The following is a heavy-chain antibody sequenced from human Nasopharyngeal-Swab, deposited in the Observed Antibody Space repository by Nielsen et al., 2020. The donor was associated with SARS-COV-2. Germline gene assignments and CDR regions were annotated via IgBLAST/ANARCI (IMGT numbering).Heavy chain of an antibody. CDR3: ARGLVQYYYDSSGYSFFDY. Sequence: SDTLSLTCAVSGGSFSGYYWSWIRQPPGKGLEWIGEINHSGSTNYNPSLKSRVTISVDTSKNQFSLKLSSVTAADTAVYYCARGLVQYYYDSSGYSFFDYWGQGTLVTVSS. D-gene: IGHD3-22*01. CDR2: INHSGST. CDR1: GGSFSGYY. J-gene: IGHJ4*02. V-gene: IGHV4-34*01.